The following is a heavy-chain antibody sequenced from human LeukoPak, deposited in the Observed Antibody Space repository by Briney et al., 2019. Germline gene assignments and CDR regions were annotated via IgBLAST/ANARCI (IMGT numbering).Heavy chain of an antibody. V-gene: IGHV4-59*08. Sequence: SETLSLTCTVSGGSISSYYWSWIRQPPGKGLEWIGYIYSSGSAIYNPSLKNRVTISEDTSKNQFSLKLSSVTAADTAVYYCARHGGGYDYDYWGQGTLVTVSS. J-gene: IGHJ4*02. D-gene: IGHD5-12*01. CDR3: ARHGGGYDYDY. CDR1: GGSISSYY. CDR2: IYSSGSA.